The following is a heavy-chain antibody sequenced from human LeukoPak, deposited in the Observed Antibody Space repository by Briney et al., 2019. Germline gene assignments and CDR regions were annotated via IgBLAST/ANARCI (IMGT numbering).Heavy chain of an antibody. CDR3: ARTKGVGFHCSSTSCSPDY. V-gene: IGHV5-51*01. CDR2: IYPGDSDT. CDR1: GYSFTSYW. Sequence: GESLKISCKGSGYSFTSYWIGWVRQMPGKGLEWMGIIYPGDSDTRYSPSFQGQVTISADKSISTAYLQWSSLKASDTAMYYCARTKGVGFHCSSTSCSPDYWGQGTLVTVSS. J-gene: IGHJ4*02. D-gene: IGHD2-2*01.